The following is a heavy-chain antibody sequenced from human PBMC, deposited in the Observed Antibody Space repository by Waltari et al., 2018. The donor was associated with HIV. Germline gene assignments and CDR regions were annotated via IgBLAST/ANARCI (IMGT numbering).Heavy chain of an antibody. CDR2: IRQGGSET. J-gene: IGHJ4*02. D-gene: IGHD3-16*01. Sequence: EVQLVESGGGLVQPGGSLRLSCSASGCTFRNSWMSWVRQAPGKGLEWVANIRQGGSETYYVDSVKGRFTISRDDAKNSLYLQLNSLRVEDTAVYYCAKLGAAFDFWGQGTLVTVSS. CDR1: GCTFRNSW. V-gene: IGHV3-7*01. CDR3: AKLGAAFDF.